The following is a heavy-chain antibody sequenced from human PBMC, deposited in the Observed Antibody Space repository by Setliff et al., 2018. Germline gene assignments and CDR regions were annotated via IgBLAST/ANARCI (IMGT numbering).Heavy chain of an antibody. Sequence: SETLSLTCTVSGGSITSGRYYWGWIRQPPGQGLEWIASIHYSENTYYTPSLKTRVTISVDTSKNQFSLKLGFVTAADTAVYYCARHPSNGSYYGGSIFYFDDWGPGILVTVSS. CDR3: ARHPSNGSYYGGSIFYFDD. D-gene: IGHD1-26*01. CDR2: IHYSENT. V-gene: IGHV4-39*01. CDR1: GGSITSGRYY. J-gene: IGHJ4*02.